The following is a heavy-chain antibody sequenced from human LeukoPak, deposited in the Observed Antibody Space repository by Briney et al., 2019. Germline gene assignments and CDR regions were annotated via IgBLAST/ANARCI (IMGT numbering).Heavy chain of an antibody. CDR3: ARGRIYDSSGYYYLYFDY. CDR1: GGCIKNYY. V-gene: IGHV4-59*07. D-gene: IGHD3-22*01. CDR2: IHYSGST. J-gene: IGHJ4*02. Sequence: SDTLSLTCTVSGGCIKNYYRSWIRQPPGKRRMWIGYIHYSGSTNYSPSLKCRVTISVDTSKNQFSLKLSSVTAADTAVYYCARGRIYDSSGYYYLYFDYWGQGTLVTVSS.